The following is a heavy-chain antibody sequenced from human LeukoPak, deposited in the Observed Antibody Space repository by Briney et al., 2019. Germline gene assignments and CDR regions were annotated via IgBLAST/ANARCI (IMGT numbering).Heavy chain of an antibody. V-gene: IGHV4-39*01. Sequence: SETLSLTCTVSGGSISSSSYSWGWIRQPPGKGLEWIGSIYYSGSTYYNPSLKSRVTISVDTSKNQFSLKLSSVTAADTAVYYCARAPYYADTNDAFDIWGQGTMVTVSS. CDR3: ARAPYYADTNDAFDI. CDR2: IYYSGST. CDR1: GGSISSSSYS. D-gene: IGHD2-2*01. J-gene: IGHJ3*02.